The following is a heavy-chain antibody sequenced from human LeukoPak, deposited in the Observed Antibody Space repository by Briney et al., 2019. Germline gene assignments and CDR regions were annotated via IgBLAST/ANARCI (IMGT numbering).Heavy chain of an antibody. J-gene: IGHJ5*02. CDR1: GFSVSTNY. V-gene: IGHV3-53*05. CDR2: FYSGGNT. Sequence: GGSLRLSCVASGFSVSTNYMSWVRQAPGKGLEWVSVFYSGGNTYYADSVKGRFTISRDNSKNTLYLQMNSLRAEDTAVYYCAKARGYPNWFDPWGQGTLVTVSS. D-gene: IGHD5-18*01. CDR3: AKARGYPNWFDP.